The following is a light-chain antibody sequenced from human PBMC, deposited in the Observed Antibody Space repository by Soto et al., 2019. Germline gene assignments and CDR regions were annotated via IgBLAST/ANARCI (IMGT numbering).Light chain of an antibody. CDR1: QSITNY. Sequence: DIQMTQSPSSLSLSVGDRVTITCRASQSITNYLNWYQQKPGKAPKLLVYAASSLESGVPSRFSGYGSGTDFTLTISSLQPEDFASYYCQQSDSYPSTFGQGTKLEI. V-gene: IGKV1-39*01. J-gene: IGKJ2*01. CDR2: AAS. CDR3: QQSDSYPST.